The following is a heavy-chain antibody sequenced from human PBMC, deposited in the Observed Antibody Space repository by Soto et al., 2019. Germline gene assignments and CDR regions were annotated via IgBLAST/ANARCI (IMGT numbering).Heavy chain of an antibody. CDR2: ISGSGTSA. D-gene: IGHD6-19*01. J-gene: IGHJ4*02. Sequence: EMQLLESGGGLVQPGGSLRLSCAASGFTFGIYVMGWVRQAPGKGLGWVSTISGSGTSAYYADSVKGRFTFSRDNSKSRVYLQMDSLRAGDTAIYYCAKGHANGWYGALDYWARGSLVTFSS. CDR3: AKGHANGWYGALDY. CDR1: GFTFGIYV. V-gene: IGHV3-23*01.